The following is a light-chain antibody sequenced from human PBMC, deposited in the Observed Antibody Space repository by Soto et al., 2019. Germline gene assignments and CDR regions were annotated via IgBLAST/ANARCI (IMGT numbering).Light chain of an antibody. V-gene: IGKV3-15*01. Sequence: EIVMAQSPATLSVSPGERATLSCRASQSVSSDLAWYQHKPGQAPRPLIYGASTRATGVPAWFSGSGSGTEFTLTIASLQSEDFAVYYCQQYNNWPFTFGPGTKVDIK. J-gene: IGKJ3*01. CDR1: QSVSSD. CDR3: QQYNNWPFT. CDR2: GAS.